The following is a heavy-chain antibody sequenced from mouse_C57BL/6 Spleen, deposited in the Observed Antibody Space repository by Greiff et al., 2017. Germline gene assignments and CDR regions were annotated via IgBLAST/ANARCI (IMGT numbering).Heavy chain of an antibody. J-gene: IGHJ1*03. CDR3: AREGLYGSSYGYWYFDV. D-gene: IGHD1-1*01. CDR1: GFTFSDYY. CDR2: INYDGSST. V-gene: IGHV5-16*01. Sequence: EVKLVESEGGLVQPGSSMKLSCTASGFTFSDYYMAWVRQVPEKGLEWVANINYDGSSTYYLDSLKSRFIISRDNAKNILYLQMSSLKSEDTATYYCAREGLYGSSYGYWYFDVWGTGTTVTVSS.